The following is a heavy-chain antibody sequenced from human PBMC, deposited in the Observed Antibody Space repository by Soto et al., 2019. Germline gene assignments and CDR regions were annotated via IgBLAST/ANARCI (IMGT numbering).Heavy chain of an antibody. J-gene: IGHJ4*02. V-gene: IGHV3-74*01. CDR1: GFTFSSYW. CDR3: ARKYKYESSGYYY. Sequence: EVQLVESGGGLVQPGGSLRLSCADSGFTFSSYWMHWVRQAPGKGLVWVSRINSDGSSTNYADSVKGRFAISRDNSKNTLYLQMNSLRVEETAVYYCARKYKYESSGYYYWGQGTLVTVSS. CDR2: INSDGSST. D-gene: IGHD3-22*01.